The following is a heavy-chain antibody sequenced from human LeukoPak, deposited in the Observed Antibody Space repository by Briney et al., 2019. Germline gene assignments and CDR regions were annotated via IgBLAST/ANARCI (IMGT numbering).Heavy chain of an antibody. V-gene: IGHV3-33*01. CDR2: IWYDGSNK. J-gene: IGHJ6*02. CDR3: ARDLYGGIATTASAEYGMDV. D-gene: IGHD6-13*01. Sequence: PGGSLRLSCAASGFIFSSYGMHWVRQAPGKGLEWVAVIWYDGSNKHYADSVKGRFTISRDNSKNTVYLQMNSLRVEDTAVYYCARDLYGGIATTASAEYGMDVWGQGTTVTVSS. CDR1: GFIFSSYG.